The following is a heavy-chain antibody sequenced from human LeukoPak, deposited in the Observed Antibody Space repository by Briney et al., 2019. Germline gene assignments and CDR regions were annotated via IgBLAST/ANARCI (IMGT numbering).Heavy chain of an antibody. Sequence: GGSLRLSCAASGFTVSSNYMSWVRQAPGKGLEWVSVIYSGGSTYYADSVKGRFTISRDNSKNTLYLQMNSLRAEDTAVYYCARGQHYDFWSGTHDAFDIWGQGTMVTVSS. D-gene: IGHD3-3*01. CDR1: GFTVSSNY. V-gene: IGHV3-53*01. CDR2: IYSGGST. CDR3: ARGQHYDFWSGTHDAFDI. J-gene: IGHJ3*02.